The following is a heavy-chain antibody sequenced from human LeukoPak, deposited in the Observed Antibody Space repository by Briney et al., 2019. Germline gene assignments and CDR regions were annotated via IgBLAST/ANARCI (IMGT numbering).Heavy chain of an antibody. CDR1: GFTFSNFG. V-gene: IGHV3-53*01. J-gene: IGHJ6*03. CDR3: ARSGPVDYYYYYMDV. Sequence: GGSLRLSCAASGFTFSNFGMHWVRQAPGKGLEWVSVIYRGGSTYYADSVKGRFTISRDISKNTLYLQMNSLRAEDTAVYYCARSGPVDYYYYYMDVWGKGTTVTISS. D-gene: IGHD2-15*01. CDR2: IYRGGST.